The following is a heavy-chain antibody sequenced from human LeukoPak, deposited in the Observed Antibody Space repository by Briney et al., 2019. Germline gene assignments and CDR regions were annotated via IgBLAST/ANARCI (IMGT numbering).Heavy chain of an antibody. Sequence: GESLKIPCKASGYSTTSYWIGRVRQLPAKGLQWMGIIYPGDSDTRYSPSFQGQVTISADKSISTAYLQWSSLKASDTAMYYCARHGSRGYYYGMDVWGQGTTVTVSS. V-gene: IGHV5-51*01. CDR2: IYPGDSDT. CDR3: ARHGSRGYYYGMDV. J-gene: IGHJ6*02. CDR1: GYSTTSYW. D-gene: IGHD2-2*01.